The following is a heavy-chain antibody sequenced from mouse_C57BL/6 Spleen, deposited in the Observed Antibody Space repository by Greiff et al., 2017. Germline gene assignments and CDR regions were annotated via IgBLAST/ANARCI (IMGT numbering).Heavy chain of an antibody. CDR2: IAPETGGT. D-gene: IGHD2-3*01. CDR3: TRDGYHPFSYSKDY. J-gene: IGHJ4*01. V-gene: IGHV1-15*01. Sequence: QVQLQQSGAELVRPGASVTLSCKASGYTFTAYDMPWVKPTPVHGLAWIGAIAPETGGTAYTQKFKGKAILTADKSSSTAYMELRSLTSEDSAVYYCTRDGYHPFSYSKDYWGQGTSGTVSS. CDR1: GYTFTAYD.